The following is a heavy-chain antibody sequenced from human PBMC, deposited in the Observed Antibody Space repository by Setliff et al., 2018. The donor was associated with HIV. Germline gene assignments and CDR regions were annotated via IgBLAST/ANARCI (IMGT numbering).Heavy chain of an antibody. D-gene: IGHD3-10*01. Sequence: PSETLSLTCSVSGGSISSYYWSWIRQPPGKGLEWIGYIYTSESSNYNPSLKHRVTFSVDTSKNQFSLKLSSVTAADTAVYYCARSARFFYASGSRRYFDLWGRGTLVTVSS. V-gene: IGHV4-4*08. CDR3: ARSARFFYASGSRRYFDL. CDR1: GGSISSYY. J-gene: IGHJ2*01. CDR2: IYTSESS.